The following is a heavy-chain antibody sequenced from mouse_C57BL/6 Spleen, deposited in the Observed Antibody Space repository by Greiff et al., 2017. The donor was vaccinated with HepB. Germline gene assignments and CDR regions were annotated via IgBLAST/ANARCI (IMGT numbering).Heavy chain of an antibody. D-gene: IGHD2-4*01. CDR2: ISDGGSYT. V-gene: IGHV5-4*01. Sequence: EVKLMESGGGLVKPGGSLKLSCAASGFTFSSYAMSWVRQTPEKRLEWVATISDGGSYTYYPDNVKGRFTISRDNAKNNLYLQMSHLKSEDTAMYYCARDRGYDYDPLAYWGQGTLVTVSA. J-gene: IGHJ3*01. CDR3: ARDRGYDYDPLAY. CDR1: GFTFSSYA.